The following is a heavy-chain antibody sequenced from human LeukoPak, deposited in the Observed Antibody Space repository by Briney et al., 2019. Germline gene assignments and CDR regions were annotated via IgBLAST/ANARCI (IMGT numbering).Heavy chain of an antibody. CDR1: GFTFHNYA. D-gene: IGHD3-10*01. V-gene: IGHV3-23*01. Sequence: GGSLRLSCEASGFTFHNYAMAWVRQAPGKGLEYVSSIGASGDNIYYGGSVKGRFTISRDNSKNTLFLQMNSLRAEDTALYYCATQSPDYSIGPSYGSFNIWGQGAKVTVSS. CDR3: ATQSPDYSIGPSYGSFNI. CDR2: IGASGDNI. J-gene: IGHJ3*02.